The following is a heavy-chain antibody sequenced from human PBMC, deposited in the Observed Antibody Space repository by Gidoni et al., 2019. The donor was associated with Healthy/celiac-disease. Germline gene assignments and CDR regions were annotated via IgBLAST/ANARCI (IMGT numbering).Heavy chain of an antibody. J-gene: IGHJ4*02. Sequence: EVQLVESGGGLVQPGGSLRLSCAASGFTFSSYWMHWVRPAPGKGLVWVSRINSDGSSTSYADSVKGRFTSSRDNAKNTLYLQMNSLRAEDTAVYYCATGLLWFGEAYFDYWGQGTLVTVSS. CDR3: ATGLLWFGEAYFDY. V-gene: IGHV3-74*01. CDR2: INSDGSST. CDR1: GFTFSSYW. D-gene: IGHD3-10*01.